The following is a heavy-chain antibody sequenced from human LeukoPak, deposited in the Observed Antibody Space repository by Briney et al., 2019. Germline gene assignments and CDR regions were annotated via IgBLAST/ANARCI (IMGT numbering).Heavy chain of an antibody. D-gene: IGHD3-22*01. CDR1: GGSFSSSNW. V-gene: IGHV4-4*02. J-gene: IGHJ4*02. Sequence: SETLSLTCAVSGGSFSSSNWWSWVRQPPGKGLERIGEIYHSGSTNYNPSLKSRVTISVDKSKNQFSLKLSSVTAADTAVYYCARFRYYDSSGPVDWGQGTLVTVSS. CDR2: IYHSGST. CDR3: ARFRYYDSSGPVD.